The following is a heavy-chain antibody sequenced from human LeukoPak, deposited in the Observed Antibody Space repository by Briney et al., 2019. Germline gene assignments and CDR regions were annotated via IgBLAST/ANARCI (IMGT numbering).Heavy chain of an antibody. CDR1: GGSFSGYY. J-gene: IGHJ3*02. D-gene: IGHD3-10*01. Sequence: SETLSLTCAVYGGSFSGYYWSWIRQPPGKGLEWIGEINHSGSTNYNPSLKSRVTISVDTSKNQFSLKLSSVTAADTAVYYCARRALLWFGELLYHDAFDIWGQGTMVTVSS. CDR2: INHSGST. CDR3: ARRALLWFGELLYHDAFDI. V-gene: IGHV4-34*01.